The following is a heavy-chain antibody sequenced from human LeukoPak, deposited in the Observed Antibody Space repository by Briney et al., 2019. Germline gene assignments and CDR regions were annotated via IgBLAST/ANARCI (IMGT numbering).Heavy chain of an antibody. CDR1: GFTFSSSA. J-gene: IGHJ4*02. CDR3: VKDQGTGFSDFDY. CDR2: ISVFESHK. D-gene: IGHD2-8*02. Sequence: GGSLRLSCAASGFTFSSSAMHWVRQAPGKGLEWVVVISVFESHKYYADSVRGRFTLSRDNSKNNLYLQMNSLTTEDTAVYYCVKDQGTGFSDFDYWGQGTLVTVSS. V-gene: IGHV3-30*18.